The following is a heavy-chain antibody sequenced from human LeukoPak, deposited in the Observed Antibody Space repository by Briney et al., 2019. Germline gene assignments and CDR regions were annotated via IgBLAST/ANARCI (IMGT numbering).Heavy chain of an antibody. J-gene: IGHJ6*03. V-gene: IGHV4-59*01. Sequence: SETLSLTCTVSSGSISTYYWSWIRQPPGKGLEWIGYMHYSGSTNYNLSLNSRITMSVDTSKNQFSLKLSSVAAADTAVYYCATFYSFSAYYYYYMDVWGKGTTVTVSS. CDR2: MHYSGST. D-gene: IGHD6-13*01. CDR3: ATFYSFSAYYYYYMDV. CDR1: SGSISTYY.